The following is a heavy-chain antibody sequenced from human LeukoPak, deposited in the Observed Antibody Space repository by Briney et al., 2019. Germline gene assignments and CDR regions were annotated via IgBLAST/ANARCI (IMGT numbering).Heavy chain of an antibody. J-gene: IGHJ4*02. V-gene: IGHV1-2*02. Sequence: EASVKVSCKASGYTFAGNYMHWVRQAPGQGLEWMGWMNPNSGGTYSAQKFQGRVTMTRDMSISTAYMELSRLRYDDTAVYYCARDFMVRGVTTPDYWGQGTLVTVSS. CDR1: GYTFAGNY. CDR2: MNPNSGGT. D-gene: IGHD3-10*01. CDR3: ARDFMVRGVTTPDY.